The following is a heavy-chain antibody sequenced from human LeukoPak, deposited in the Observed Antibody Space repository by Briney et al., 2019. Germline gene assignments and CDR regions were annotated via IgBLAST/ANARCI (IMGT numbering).Heavy chain of an antibody. Sequence: ASVKVSCKASGYTFTSYVISWVRQAPGQGLEWMGWISAYNGNTNYAQKLQGRVTMTTDTSTSTAYMELRSLRSDDTAVYYCAKSITIFEVVTFAYWGQGTLVTVSS. CDR2: ISAYNGNT. D-gene: IGHD3-3*01. CDR3: AKSITIFEVVTFAY. V-gene: IGHV1-18*01. J-gene: IGHJ4*02. CDR1: GYTFTSYV.